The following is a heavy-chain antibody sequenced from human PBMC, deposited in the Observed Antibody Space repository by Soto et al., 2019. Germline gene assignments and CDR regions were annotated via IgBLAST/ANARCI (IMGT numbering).Heavy chain of an antibody. V-gene: IGHV3-7*01. CDR3: ARDEARRLGH. CDR2: IQPDGSEK. J-gene: IGHJ5*02. CDR1: GFNLSSHW. Sequence: ESLKISFAASGFNLSSHWMSLVRQAPGKGLEWVAKIQPDGSEKYYVDSVRGRFTISRDNVENSLNLQMNSLRAEDAALYYCARDEARRLGHWRKVTLLTVSS. D-gene: IGHD6-6*01.